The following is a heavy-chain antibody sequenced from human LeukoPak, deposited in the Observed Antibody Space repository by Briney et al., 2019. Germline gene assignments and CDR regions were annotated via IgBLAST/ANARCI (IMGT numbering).Heavy chain of an antibody. Sequence: SVKVSCKASGGTFSSYAISWVRQAPGQGLEWMGGIIPIFGTANYAQKFQGGVTITADESTSTAYMELSSLRSEDTAVYYCARVNCGGDCSTYYYYYMDVWGKGTTVTVSS. D-gene: IGHD2-21*01. CDR3: ARVNCGGDCSTYYYYYMDV. CDR1: GGTFSSYA. J-gene: IGHJ6*03. V-gene: IGHV1-69*13. CDR2: IIPIFGTA.